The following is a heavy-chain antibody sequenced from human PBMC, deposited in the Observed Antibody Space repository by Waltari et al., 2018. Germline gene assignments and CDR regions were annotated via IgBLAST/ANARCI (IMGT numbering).Heavy chain of an antibody. D-gene: IGHD6-6*01. Sequence: EVQLVQSGAEVKKPGATVKISCKVSGYTFTDYYMHWVQQAPGKGLEWMGLVDPEDGETIYAEKFQGRVTITADTSTDTAYMELSSLRSEDTAVYYCATDLHSSSIAARFNWFDPWGQGTLVTVSS. V-gene: IGHV1-69-2*01. J-gene: IGHJ5*02. CDR2: VDPEDGET. CDR1: GYTFTDYY. CDR3: ATDLHSSSIAARFNWFDP.